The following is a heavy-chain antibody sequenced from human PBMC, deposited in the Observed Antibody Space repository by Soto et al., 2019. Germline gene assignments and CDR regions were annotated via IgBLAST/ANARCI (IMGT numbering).Heavy chain of an antibody. D-gene: IGHD4-17*01. CDR1: GGTFSSYT. CDR3: ARDRDYGDYVISY. Sequence: QVQLVQSGAEVKKPGSSMKVSCKASGGTFSSYTISWVRQAPGQGLEWMGRIIPILGIANYAQKFQGRVTITADKSTSTAYMELSSLRSEDTAVYYCARDRDYGDYVISYWGQGTLVTVSS. CDR2: IIPILGIA. V-gene: IGHV1-69*08. J-gene: IGHJ4*02.